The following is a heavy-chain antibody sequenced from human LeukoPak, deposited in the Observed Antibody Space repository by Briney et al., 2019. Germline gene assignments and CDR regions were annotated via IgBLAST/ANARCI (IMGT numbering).Heavy chain of an antibody. Sequence: SETLSLTCTVSGGSISSGGYYWSWIRQPPGKGLEWIGYIYYSGSTYYNPSLKSRVTISVDTSKNQFSLKLSSVTAADTAVYYCARAGYCSSTSCYLDAFDIWGQGTMVTVSS. CDR3: ARAGYCSSTSCYLDAFDI. D-gene: IGHD2-2*01. V-gene: IGHV4-30-4*01. CDR2: IYYSGST. J-gene: IGHJ3*02. CDR1: GGSISSGGYY.